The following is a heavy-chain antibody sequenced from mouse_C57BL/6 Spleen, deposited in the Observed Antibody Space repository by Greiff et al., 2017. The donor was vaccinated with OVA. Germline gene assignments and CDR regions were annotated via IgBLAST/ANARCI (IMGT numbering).Heavy chain of an antibody. CDR2: IDPSDSYT. CDR1: GYTFTSYW. Sequence: QVQLQQSGAELVMPGASVKLSCKASGYTFTSYWMHWVKQRPGQGLEWIGEIDPSDSYTNYNQKFKGKSTLTVDKSSSTAYMQLSSLTSEDSAVYYCARFTTVVAKGDYYAMDYWGQGTSVTVSS. J-gene: IGHJ4*01. CDR3: ARFTTVVAKGDYYAMDY. D-gene: IGHD1-1*01. V-gene: IGHV1-69*01.